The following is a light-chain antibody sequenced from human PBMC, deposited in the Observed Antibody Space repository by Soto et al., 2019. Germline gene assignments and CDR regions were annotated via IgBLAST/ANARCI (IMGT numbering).Light chain of an antibody. V-gene: IGLV2-11*01. CDR3: SSYAGNNVV. Sequence: QSVLTQPRSVSGSPGQSVTISCTGTSSNVGGYNFVSWYQQEPGKAPKLMVYDVSKRPSGVPDRFSGSKSGNTASLTVSGLQAEDEADYYCSSYAGNNVVFGGGTKLTVL. J-gene: IGLJ2*01. CDR2: DVS. CDR1: SSNVGGYNF.